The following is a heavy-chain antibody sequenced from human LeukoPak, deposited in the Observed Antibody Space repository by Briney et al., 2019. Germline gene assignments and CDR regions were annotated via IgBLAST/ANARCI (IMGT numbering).Heavy chain of an antibody. CDR1: GYTFSSFS. V-gene: IGHV3-21*01. CDR2: ISVRSNYI. Sequence: GGSLRLSCAASGYTFSSFSINWVRQAPGKGLEWVSSISVRSNYIYYADSVRGRFTIPRDDARDSLYLQMNSLRAEDTAVYYCVRLRRNSDTSGYYYYYDFWGQGTLVTVSS. J-gene: IGHJ4*02. CDR3: VRLRRNSDTSGYYYYYDF. D-gene: IGHD3-22*01.